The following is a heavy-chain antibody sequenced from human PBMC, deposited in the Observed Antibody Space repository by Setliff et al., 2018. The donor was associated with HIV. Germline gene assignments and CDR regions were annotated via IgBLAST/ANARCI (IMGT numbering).Heavy chain of an antibody. CDR1: GYTFTNYA. CDR3: ARDRCDSVKCYLYNWFDP. J-gene: IGHJ5*02. CDR2: INAGNGNT. V-gene: IGHV1-3*01. D-gene: IGHD3-22*01. Sequence: ASVKVSCKASGYTFTNYAIHWVRQAPGQRLEWMGWINAGNGNTKYSEKFQGRVTITRDTSADTVYMELSSLRSEDTAVYYCARDRCDSVKCYLYNWFDPWGQGTLVTVSS.